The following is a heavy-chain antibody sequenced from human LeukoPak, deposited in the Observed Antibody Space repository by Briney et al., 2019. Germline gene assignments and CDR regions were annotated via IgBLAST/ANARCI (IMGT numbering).Heavy chain of an antibody. V-gene: IGHV3-64*02. D-gene: IGHD3-16*01. CDR3: ARDWGFDY. J-gene: IGHJ4*02. CDR1: GFNFRSYA. CDR2: IGPNGVST. Sequence: GGSLRLSCAASGFNFRSYAMYWVRQAPGKGLEYVSAIGPNGVSTYYADSVKGRFSISGDNSKNTLYLQMGSLRLEDMGVYYCARDWGFDYWGQGTLVTVSS.